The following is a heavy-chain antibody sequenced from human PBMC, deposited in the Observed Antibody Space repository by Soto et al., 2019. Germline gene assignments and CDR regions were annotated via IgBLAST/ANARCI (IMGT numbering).Heavy chain of an antibody. CDR2: ISYDGSNK. V-gene: IGHV3-30-3*01. D-gene: IGHD3-9*01. J-gene: IGHJ6*02. Sequence: GGSLRLSCAASGFTFSSYAMHWVRQAPGKGLEWVAVISYDGSNKYYADSVKGRFTISRDNSKNTLYLQMNSLRAEDTAVYYCARDSYYDILTGYLNYYYYGMDVWGQGTTVTVSS. CDR1: GFTFSSYA. CDR3: ARDSYYDILTGYLNYYYYGMDV.